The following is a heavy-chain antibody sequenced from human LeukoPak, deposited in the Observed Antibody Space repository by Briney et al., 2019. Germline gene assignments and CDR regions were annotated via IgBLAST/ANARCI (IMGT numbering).Heavy chain of an antibody. CDR2: INHSGST. V-gene: IGHV4-34*01. CDR3: ARLQYGSGSYKD. Sequence: SETLSLTCAVYGGSFSGYYWSWIRQPPGKGLEWIGEINHSGSTNYNPSLKSRVTISVDTSKNQFSLKLSSVTAADTAVYYCARLQYGSGSYKDWGQGTLVTVSS. D-gene: IGHD3-10*01. CDR1: GGSFSGYY. J-gene: IGHJ4*02.